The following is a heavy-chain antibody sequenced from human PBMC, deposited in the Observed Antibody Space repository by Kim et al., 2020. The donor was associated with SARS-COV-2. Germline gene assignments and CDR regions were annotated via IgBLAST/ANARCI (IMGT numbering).Heavy chain of an antibody. D-gene: IGHD3-3*01. Sequence: SETLSLTCAVYGGSFSGYYWSWIRQPPGKGLEWIGEINHSGSTNYNPSLKSRVTISVDTSKNQFSLKLSSVTAADTAVYYCAGLRTGPFTNYYYYGMDVWGQGTTVTVSS. CDR2: INHSGST. CDR3: AGLRTGPFTNYYYYGMDV. J-gene: IGHJ6*02. CDR1: GGSFSGYY. V-gene: IGHV4-34*01.